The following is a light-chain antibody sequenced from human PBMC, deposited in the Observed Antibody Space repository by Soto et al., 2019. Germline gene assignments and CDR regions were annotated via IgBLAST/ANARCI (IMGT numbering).Light chain of an antibody. J-gene: IGLJ2*01. Sequence: QSVLTQPPSASGYPGQSVTISCTGTRDDVGGYNYVSWFQHHPGKAPKLMIYEVYKRPSGVPARFSGSKSGNTASLTVSGLQAGDEAIYYCSSYFTTNVVVFGGGTQLTVL. CDR2: EVY. CDR3: SSYFTTNVVV. CDR1: RDDVGGYNY. V-gene: IGLV2-8*01.